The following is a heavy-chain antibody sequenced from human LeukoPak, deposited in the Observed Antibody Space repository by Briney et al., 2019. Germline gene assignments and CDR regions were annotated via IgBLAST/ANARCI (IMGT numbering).Heavy chain of an antibody. Sequence: GGSPRLSCVASGFTFNKDWMNWVRQAPGKGLEWVANINQRGSEKYCVDSVKGRFTISRDNAKNSLYLQMNSLTDDDTAVYYCARDPDLVPGVNFHYWGQGTLVTVSS. CDR1: GFTFNKDW. V-gene: IGHV3-7*03. D-gene: IGHD3-10*01. CDR2: INQRGSEK. CDR3: ARDPDLVPGVNFHY. J-gene: IGHJ4*02.